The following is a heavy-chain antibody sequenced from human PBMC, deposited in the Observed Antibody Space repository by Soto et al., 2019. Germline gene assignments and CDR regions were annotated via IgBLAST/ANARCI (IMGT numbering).Heavy chain of an antibody. Sequence: QVQLVESGGGVVQPGRSLRLSCAASGFPFSSSAMHWVRQAQGKGLEWGAVISYDGSNKYYADSVKGRFTISRDNSKNTLYLQMNSLRAEDTAVYYCARARGDIVLMVYADYWGQGTLVTVSS. CDR3: ARARGDIVLMVYADY. V-gene: IGHV3-30-3*01. D-gene: IGHD2-8*01. CDR1: GFPFSSSA. J-gene: IGHJ4*02. CDR2: ISYDGSNK.